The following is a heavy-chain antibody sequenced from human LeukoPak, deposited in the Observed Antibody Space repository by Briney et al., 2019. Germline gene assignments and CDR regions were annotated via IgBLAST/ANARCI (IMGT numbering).Heavy chain of an antibody. CDR1: GFTFKNYR. V-gene: IGHV3-7*01. CDR3: ARKITGNYYNDY. Sequence: GGSLRLSCAASGFTFKNYRMTWVRQAPGKGLEWVANIKQDRSEKYYVDSVKGRFTISRDNAKNSLYLQMNSLRAEDTAVYYCARKITGNYYNDYWGQGTLVTVSS. J-gene: IGHJ4*02. D-gene: IGHD1-7*01. CDR2: IKQDRSEK.